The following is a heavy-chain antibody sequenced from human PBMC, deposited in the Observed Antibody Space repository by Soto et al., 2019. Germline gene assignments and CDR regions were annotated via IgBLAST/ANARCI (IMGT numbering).Heavy chain of an antibody. D-gene: IGHD3-9*01. J-gene: IGHJ5*02. Sequence: TSETLSLTCTVSGGSISSSSYYWGWIRQPPGKGLEWIGSIYYSGSTYYNPSLKSRVTISVDTSKNQFSLKLSSVTAADTAVYYCARRGLYYDILTGPFDPWGQGTLVPVSS. CDR3: ARRGLYYDILTGPFDP. CDR2: IYYSGST. CDR1: GGSISSSSYY. V-gene: IGHV4-39*01.